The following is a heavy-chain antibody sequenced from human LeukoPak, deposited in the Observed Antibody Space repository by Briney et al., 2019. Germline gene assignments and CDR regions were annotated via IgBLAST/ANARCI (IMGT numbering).Heavy chain of an antibody. Sequence: SETLSLTCTVSGGSISSSSYYWGWIRQPPGKGLEWIGSIYYSGSTYYNPSLKSRVTISVDTSMNQFSLKLSSVTAADTAVCYCARAKRWGAETLDYWGQGTLVTVSS. CDR3: ARAKRWGAETLDY. CDR2: IYYSGST. CDR1: GGSISSSSYY. D-gene: IGHD1-26*01. V-gene: IGHV4-39*07. J-gene: IGHJ4*02.